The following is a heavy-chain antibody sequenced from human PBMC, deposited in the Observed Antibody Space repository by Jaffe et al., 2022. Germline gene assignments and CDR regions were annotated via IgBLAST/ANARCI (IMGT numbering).Heavy chain of an antibody. V-gene: IGHV2-5*02. CDR1: GFSLMSLSPTGVS. CDR2: IYWDDDK. CDR3: AHRHPSLSFDY. J-gene: IGHJ4*02. Sequence: QITLKESGPTLVKPTQTLTLTCTFSGFSLMSLSPTGVSVGWIRQPPGKALEWLALIYWDDDKRYRSSLKSRLTITKDTSKNQVVLTMTNVDPVDTATYYCAHRHPSLSFDYWGQGTLVTVSS.